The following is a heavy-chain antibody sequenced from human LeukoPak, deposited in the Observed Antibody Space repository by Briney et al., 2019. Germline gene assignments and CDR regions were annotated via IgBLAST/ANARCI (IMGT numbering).Heavy chain of an antibody. Sequence: SEALSLTCAVYGGSFSGYYWSWIRQPPGKGLEWIGEINHSGSTNYNPSLKSRVTISVDTSKNQFSLKLSSVTAADTAVYYCARGAMEGYCSSTSCSPDFDYWGQGTLVTVSS. CDR1: GGSFSGYY. V-gene: IGHV4-34*01. CDR2: INHSGST. J-gene: IGHJ4*02. CDR3: ARGAMEGYCSSTSCSPDFDY. D-gene: IGHD2-2*01.